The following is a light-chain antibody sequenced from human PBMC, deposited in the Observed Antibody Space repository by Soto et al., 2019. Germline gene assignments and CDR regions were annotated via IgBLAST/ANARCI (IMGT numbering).Light chain of an antibody. CDR1: QSISNW. CDR2: EAS. Sequence: DIQMTQSPSSVSASVGDRVTITCRASQSISNWLAWYQLKPGKAPKLLIHEASNLLSGVPSTFSDSGSGTDFTLTITSLQPEDFATYYCQQYKSYWTFGQGTKVDIK. V-gene: IGKV1-5*03. CDR3: QQYKSYWT. J-gene: IGKJ1*01.